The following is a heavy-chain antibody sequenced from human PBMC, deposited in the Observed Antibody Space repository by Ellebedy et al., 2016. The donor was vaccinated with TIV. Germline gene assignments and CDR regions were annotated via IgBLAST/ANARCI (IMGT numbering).Heavy chain of an antibody. CDR3: ARRSYDFWSGYPYYYYYYDMDV. V-gene: IGHV1-8*01. CDR2: MNPHSGNT. J-gene: IGHJ6*03. D-gene: IGHD3-3*01. Sequence: ASVKVSXKASGYTFTTYDINWVRQATGQGLEWMGWMNPHSGNTGSAQKFQGRVTMTRNTSISTAYMELSSLRSEDTAVYYCARRSYDFWSGYPYYYYYYDMDVWGKGTTVTVSS. CDR1: GYTFTTYD.